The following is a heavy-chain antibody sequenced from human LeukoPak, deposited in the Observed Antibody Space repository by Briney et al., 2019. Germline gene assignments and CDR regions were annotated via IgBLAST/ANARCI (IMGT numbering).Heavy chain of an antibody. CDR3: AREGSGSYSLYAFDI. V-gene: IGHV4-31*03. J-gene: IGHJ3*02. CDR1: GGFISSGGYY. Sequence: PSETLSLTCTVSGGFISSGGYYWSWIRQHPGKGLEWIGYIYYSGSTYYNPSLKSRVTISVDTSKNQFSLKLSSVTAADTAVYYCAREGSGSYSLYAFDIWGQGTMVTVSS. D-gene: IGHD3-10*01. CDR2: IYYSGST.